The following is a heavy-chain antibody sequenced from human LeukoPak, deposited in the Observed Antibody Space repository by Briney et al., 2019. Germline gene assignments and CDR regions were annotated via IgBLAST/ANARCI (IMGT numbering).Heavy chain of an antibody. CDR3: AREVVPAASNWFDP. Sequence: PGGSLRLSCTASGFTFSSYAMHWVRQAPGEGLEWVAVISYDETNEFYADSVKGRFTISRDNSKNTLYLQMNSLRAEDTAVYYCAREVVPAASNWFDPWGQGTLVTVSS. V-gene: IGHV3-30-3*01. CDR1: GFTFSSYA. J-gene: IGHJ5*02. D-gene: IGHD2-2*01. CDR2: ISYDETNE.